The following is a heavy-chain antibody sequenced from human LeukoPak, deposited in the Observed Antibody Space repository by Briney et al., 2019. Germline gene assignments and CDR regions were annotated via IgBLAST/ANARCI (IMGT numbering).Heavy chain of an antibody. V-gene: IGHV4-39*01. J-gene: IGHJ4*02. Sequence: SETLSLTCTVSGGSISIISYYRGWIRQPPGKGLEWIGNMYYSGSTYYNPSLKSRVTMSVDTSKNQFSLKLSSVTAADTAVYYCARHFGNGDYVDYWGQGTLVTVSS. D-gene: IGHD1-1*01. CDR1: GGSISIISYY. CDR3: ARHFGNGDYVDY. CDR2: MYYSGST.